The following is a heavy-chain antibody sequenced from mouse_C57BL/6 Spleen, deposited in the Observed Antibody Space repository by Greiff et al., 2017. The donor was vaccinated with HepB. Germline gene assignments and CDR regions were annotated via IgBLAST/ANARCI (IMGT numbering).Heavy chain of an antibody. CDR3: ARLAFDY. Sequence: EVKLEESVAELVRPGASVKLSCTASGFNIKNTYMHWVKQRPEQGLEWIGRIDPANGNTKYAPKFKGKATLTVDKSSSTAYMELRSLTSEDSAVYYCARLAFDYWGQGTTLTVSS. V-gene: IGHV14-3*01. J-gene: IGHJ2*01. CDR2: IDPANGNT. CDR1: GFNIKNTY.